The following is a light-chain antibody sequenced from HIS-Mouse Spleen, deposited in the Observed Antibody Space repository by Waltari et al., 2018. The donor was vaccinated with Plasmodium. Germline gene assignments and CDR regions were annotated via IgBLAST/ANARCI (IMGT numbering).Light chain of an antibody. CDR3: AAWDDSLNGPV. CDR2: SNN. V-gene: IGLV1-44*01. Sequence: QSVLTQPPSASGTPGQRVTISCSGSSSNIGSNTVNWYQQLPGTAPKLLIYSNNPRPSGVPYRFSGSKSCTSASLAISGLQSEDEADYYCAAWDDSLNGPVFGGGTKLTVL. CDR1: SSNIGSNT. J-gene: IGLJ2*01.